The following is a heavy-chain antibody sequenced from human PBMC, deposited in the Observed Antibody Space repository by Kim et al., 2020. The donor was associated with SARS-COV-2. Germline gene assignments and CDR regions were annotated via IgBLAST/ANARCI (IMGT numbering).Heavy chain of an antibody. CDR3: AKEDDYGSGIA. V-gene: IGHV3-9*01. D-gene: IGHD3-10*01. CDR2: ISWNSGSI. CDR1: GFTFDDYA. J-gene: IGHJ5*02. Sequence: GGSLRLSCAASGFTFDDYAMHWVRQAPGKGLEWVSGISWNSGSIGYADSVKGRFTISRDNAKNSLYLQMNSLRAEDTALYYCAKEDDYGSGIAWGQGTLVTVSS.